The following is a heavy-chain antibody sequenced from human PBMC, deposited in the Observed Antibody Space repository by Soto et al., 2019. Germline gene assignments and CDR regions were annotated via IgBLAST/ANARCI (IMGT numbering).Heavy chain of an antibody. CDR2: IYYSGST. D-gene: IGHD3-10*01. J-gene: IGHJ2*01. CDR1: GGSISSYY. V-gene: IGHV4-59*01. CDR3: ARVDYYGSGSYYTPNWYFDL. Sequence: SETLSLTCTVSGGSISSYYWSWIRQPPGKGLEWIGYIYYSGSTNYNPSLKSRVTISVDTSKNQFSLKLSSVTAADTAVYYCARVDYYGSGSYYTPNWYFDLWGRGTLVTVSS.